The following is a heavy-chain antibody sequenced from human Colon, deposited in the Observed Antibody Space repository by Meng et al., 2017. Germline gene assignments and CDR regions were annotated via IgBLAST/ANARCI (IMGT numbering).Heavy chain of an antibody. D-gene: IGHD6-13*01. J-gene: IGHJ4*02. CDR3: TRSRPTSRAC. CDR1: GFTFSNHG. V-gene: IGHV3-33*01. Sequence: QVHLVGAGGGVVQPGMSLRLSCAASGFTFSNHGMHWVRQAPGKGLEWVAIIWNDGSNKKYAESVRGRFTVSRDNAKESVHLQMNDLRVEDTAMYYCTRSRPTSRACWGQGTLVTVSS. CDR2: IWNDGSNK.